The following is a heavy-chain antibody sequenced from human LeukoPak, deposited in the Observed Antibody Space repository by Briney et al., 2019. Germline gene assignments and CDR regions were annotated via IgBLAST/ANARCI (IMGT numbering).Heavy chain of an antibody. CDR3: ARHIMPLIVAPGTSFDY. V-gene: IGHV5-51*01. CDR1: GYSFTNYW. Sequence: HGESVKISCKGSGYSFTNYWIGWVRQMPRKVLEWMGIIYPGDSDTRYSPTFQGQVTISADKSISTAYLQWSSLRASDAAMYYCARHIMPLIVAPGTSFDYWGQGTLVTVSS. D-gene: IGHD6-13*01. J-gene: IGHJ4*02. CDR2: IYPGDSDT.